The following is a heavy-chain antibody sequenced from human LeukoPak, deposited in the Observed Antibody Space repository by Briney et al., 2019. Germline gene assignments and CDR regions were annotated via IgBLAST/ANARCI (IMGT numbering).Heavy chain of an antibody. Sequence: SETLSLTCAVYGGSFSGYYWSWIRQPPGKGLEWIGEINHSGSTNYNPSLKSRVTISVDTSKNQFSLKLSSVTAADTAVYYCAKSFPRGYYSYHMDFWGKGPRVTVSS. CDR3: AKSFPRGYYSYHMDF. J-gene: IGHJ6*03. CDR1: GGSFSGYY. CDR2: INHSGST. V-gene: IGHV4-34*01.